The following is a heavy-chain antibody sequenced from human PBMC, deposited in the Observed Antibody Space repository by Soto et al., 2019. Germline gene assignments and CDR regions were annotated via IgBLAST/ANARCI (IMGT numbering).Heavy chain of an antibody. J-gene: IGHJ4*02. V-gene: IGHV3-23*01. Sequence: EVQLLESGGGLVQPGGSLRLSCAASGFTFSSYAMGWVRQAPGKGLEWVSAISGSGGSTYYADSVKGRFTISRDNSKNTLYLQMNSLRAEDTAVYYCAKDKRVELEQWLVGYWGQGTLVTVSS. CDR3: AKDKRVELEQWLVGY. CDR2: ISGSGGST. D-gene: IGHD6-19*01. CDR1: GFTFSSYA.